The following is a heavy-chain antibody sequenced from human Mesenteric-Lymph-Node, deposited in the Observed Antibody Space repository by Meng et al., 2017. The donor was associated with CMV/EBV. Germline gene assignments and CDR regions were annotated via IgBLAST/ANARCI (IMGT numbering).Heavy chain of an antibody. J-gene: IGHJ6*02. D-gene: IGHD3-3*01. CDR1: GGSIDTYY. CDR2: IYYSGST. Sequence: SETLSLTCTVSGGSIDTYYWAWIRQTPGKGLEWIGYIYYSGSTNYNPSLKSRVTISVDTSKNQFSLKLSSVTAADTAVYYCARDFGVYYDFWSGGYGMDVWGQGTTVTVSS. CDR3: ARDFGVYYDFWSGGYGMDV. V-gene: IGHV4-59*01.